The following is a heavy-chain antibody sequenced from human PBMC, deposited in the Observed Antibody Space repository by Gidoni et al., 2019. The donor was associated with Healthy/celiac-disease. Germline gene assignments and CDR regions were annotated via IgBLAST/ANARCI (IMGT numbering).Heavy chain of an antibody. V-gene: IGHV1-18*01. CDR1: GYSFSVYG. CDR2: ISGYKNNT. Sequence: QVQLVQSGAEVKKPGASVQVSCKTSGYSFSVYGISWVRQAPGQGLEWMGWISGYKNNTNYAEKFQGRFTMTADTSTSTAYLELRSLRSDDTAVYYCARVHPDYSELFWGQGTLVTVSS. J-gene: IGHJ4*02. D-gene: IGHD4-4*01. CDR3: ARVHPDYSELF.